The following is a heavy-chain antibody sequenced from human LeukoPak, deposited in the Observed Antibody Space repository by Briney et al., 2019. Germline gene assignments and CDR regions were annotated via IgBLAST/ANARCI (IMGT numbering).Heavy chain of an antibody. J-gene: IGHJ6*03. V-gene: IGHV4-39*02. Sequence: SETLSLTCNVSGDSVSTNGYYWGWIRQPPGKGLEWIGSIYYGGSTYSNPSFSRRITISVDTSKNHFSLKLTSVTAADTAVYYCARGLAAAGHLFYYYYYMDVWGKGTTVTVSS. CDR3: ARGLAAAGHLFYYYYYMDV. CDR2: IYYGGST. D-gene: IGHD6-13*01. CDR1: GDSVSTNGYY.